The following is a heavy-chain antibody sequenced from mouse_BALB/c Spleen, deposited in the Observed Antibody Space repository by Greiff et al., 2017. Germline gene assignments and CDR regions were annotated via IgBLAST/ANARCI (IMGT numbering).Heavy chain of an antibody. J-gene: IGHJ1*01. V-gene: IGHV5-6*01. CDR3: ARQTPTTVGARWYFDV. CDR1: GFTFSSYG. D-gene: IGHD1-1*01. Sequence: EVQLLESGGDLVKPGGSLKLSCAASGFTFSSYGMSWVRQTPDKRLEWVATISSGGSYTYYPDSVKGRFTISRDNAKNTLYLQMSSLKSEDTAMYYCARQTPTTVGARWYFDVWGAGTTVTVSS. CDR2: ISSGGSYT.